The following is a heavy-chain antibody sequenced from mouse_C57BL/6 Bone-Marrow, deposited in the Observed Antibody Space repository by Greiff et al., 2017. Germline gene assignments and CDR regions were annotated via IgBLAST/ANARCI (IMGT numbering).Heavy chain of an antibody. Sequence: QVQLQQPGAELVMPGASVKLSCKASGYTFTSYWMHWVKQRPGQGLEWIGEIDPSDSYTNYNQKFKGKSTLTVDKSSSTAYMQRSSLTSEDSAVYYCARWDYGSSLDYWGQGTTLTGSS. CDR2: IDPSDSYT. D-gene: IGHD1-1*01. V-gene: IGHV1-69*01. J-gene: IGHJ2*01. CDR3: ARWDYGSSLDY. CDR1: GYTFTSYW.